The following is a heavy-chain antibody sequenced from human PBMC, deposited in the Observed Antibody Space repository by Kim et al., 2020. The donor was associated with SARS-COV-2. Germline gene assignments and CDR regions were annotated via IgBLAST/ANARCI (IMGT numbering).Heavy chain of an antibody. D-gene: IGHD6-19*01. V-gene: IGHV3-43*02. J-gene: IGHJ4*02. CDR2: ISRDGGDT. CDR3: VQGRQWLIIN. CDR1: GFNFDAYA. Sequence: GGSLRLSCATSGFNFDAYAIHWVRLVPGKGLEWVSLISRDGGDTYYVDSVKGRFTISRDSSKKSVFLQMNSLRSDDTALYDCVQGRQWLIINWGQGTQGTASS.